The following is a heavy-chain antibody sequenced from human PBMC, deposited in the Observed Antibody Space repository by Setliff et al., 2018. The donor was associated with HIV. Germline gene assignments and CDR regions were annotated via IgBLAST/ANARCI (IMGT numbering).Heavy chain of an antibody. CDR2: INPKSGGT. CDR1: GYTFSGYY. CDR3: AWNLPDHFRSDPDTFEI. Sequence: GASVKVSCKASGYTFSGYYLHWVRQAPGQGLQWMGRINPKSGGTHYAQKFQGRVTMSRDTSISTFYMQLSRLKYDDTAVYFCAWNLPDHFRSDPDTFEIWGQGTKVTVSS. J-gene: IGHJ3*02. V-gene: IGHV1-2*06. D-gene: IGHD1-1*01.